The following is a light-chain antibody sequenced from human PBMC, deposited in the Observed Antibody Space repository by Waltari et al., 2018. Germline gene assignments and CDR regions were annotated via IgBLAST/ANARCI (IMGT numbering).Light chain of an antibody. J-gene: IGLJ1*01. V-gene: IGLV2-11*01. CDR1: SSQFGGYSY. Sequence: QSALTQPRSVSGSPGQSVAIACTGTSSQFGGYSYVSWYQPHPGKAPKIIIYDVTRRPSWVPDRFSGSKSGNTASLTISGLQADDEAHYYCCSYAGSDTYVFGTGTEVTVL. CDR3: CSYAGSDTYV. CDR2: DVT.